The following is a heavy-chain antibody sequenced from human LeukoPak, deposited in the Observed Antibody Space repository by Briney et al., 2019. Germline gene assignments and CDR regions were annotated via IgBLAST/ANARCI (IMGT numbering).Heavy chain of an antibody. CDR3: ARDRVYYYDSSGYYPDAFDI. CDR1: GFTVSSNY. J-gene: IGHJ3*02. CDR2: IYSSGST. Sequence: GGSLRLSCAASGFTVSSNYMSWVRQAPGKGLEWVSVIYSSGSTYYADSVKGRFTISRDNSKNTLYLQMNSLRAEDTAVYYCARDRVYYYDSSGYYPDAFDIWGQGTMVTVSS. V-gene: IGHV3-66*01. D-gene: IGHD3-22*01.